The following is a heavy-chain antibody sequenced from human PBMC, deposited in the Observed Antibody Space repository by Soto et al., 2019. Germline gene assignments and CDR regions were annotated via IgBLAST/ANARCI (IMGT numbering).Heavy chain of an antibody. V-gene: IGHV3-7*01. D-gene: IGHD6-25*01. CDR3: VREGDSGFFS. Sequence: EVQLVESGGGLFKPGGSLSLSVPTSGLTFGDYWMGWVRQAPGKRLEWVANTKQDESEKYYVGSVKGRFTISRDNAKNSLYLQMNSLRAEDTAVYFCVREGDSGFFSWGQGTLVTVSS. CDR2: TKQDESEK. J-gene: IGHJ5*02. CDR1: GLTFGDYW.